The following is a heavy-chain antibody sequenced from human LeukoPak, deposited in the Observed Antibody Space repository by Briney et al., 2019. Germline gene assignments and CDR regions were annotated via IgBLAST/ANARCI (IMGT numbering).Heavy chain of an antibody. J-gene: IGHJ4*02. CDR3: ARHLVGATQHLDY. CDR1: GGTFSRYA. V-gene: IGHV1-69*05. D-gene: IGHD1-26*01. Sequence: SVKVSCKGSGGTFSRYAISWVRQAPGQRLEWMGRIIPIFGTANYAQKFQGRVTITTDESTSTAYMELSSLRSEDTAVYYCARHLVGATQHLDYWGQGTLVTVSS. CDR2: IIPIFGTA.